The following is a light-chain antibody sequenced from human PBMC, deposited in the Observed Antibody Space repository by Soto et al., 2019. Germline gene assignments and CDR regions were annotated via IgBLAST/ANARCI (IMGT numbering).Light chain of an antibody. Sequence: QSALTQPASVYGSPGQSIAISFTGTSSDVGNYNLVSWYQQHPGKAPRLMIFEVNKRPSGVSDRFAGSKSSNTASLTISGLQADDEADYYCYSYAGSYIYYVFGAGTKLTVL. CDR2: EVN. CDR1: SSDVGNYNL. J-gene: IGLJ1*01. V-gene: IGLV2-23*02. CDR3: YSYAGSYIYYV.